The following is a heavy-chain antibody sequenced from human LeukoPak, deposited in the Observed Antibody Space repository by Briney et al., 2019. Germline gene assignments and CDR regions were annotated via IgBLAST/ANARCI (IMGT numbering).Heavy chain of an antibody. D-gene: IGHD2-15*01. CDR2: ISSDGRST. Sequence: TGGSLRLSCAASGFTFSSCWMHWVRQIPGKGLVWVSRISSDGRSTTSADSVKGRFTISRDNAKNTVYLQMNSLRTEDTAVYYCARDQLYCSGGICYFHYWGQGTLVTVSS. J-gene: IGHJ4*02. CDR3: ARDQLYCSGGICYFHY. V-gene: IGHV3-74*03. CDR1: GFTFSSCW.